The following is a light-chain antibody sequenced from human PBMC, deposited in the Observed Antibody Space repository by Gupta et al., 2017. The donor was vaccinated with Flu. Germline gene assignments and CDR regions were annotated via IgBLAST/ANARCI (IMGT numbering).Light chain of an antibody. J-gene: IGKJ1*01. CDR3: KQGANCPWA. Sequence: VTLGQPASSYCRSSQGLVYSDGNTYLHWFQQRPGQAPRRLIYQVSYRDSGVPDRFSGSGSGTDFTLKISRVEAEDVGIYFCKQGANCPWAFGQGTKVEIK. CDR1: QGLVYSDGNTY. V-gene: IGKV2-30*01. CDR2: QVS.